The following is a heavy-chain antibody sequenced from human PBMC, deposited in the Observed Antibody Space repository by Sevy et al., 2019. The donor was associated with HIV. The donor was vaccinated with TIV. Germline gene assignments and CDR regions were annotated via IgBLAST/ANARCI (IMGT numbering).Heavy chain of an antibody. CDR2: ISDYNGYT. CDR1: GYTFSSYG. CDR3: AREGYYYRSGTYRPPNYYGIDV. V-gene: IGHV1-18*01. J-gene: IGHJ6*02. D-gene: IGHD3-10*01. Sequence: ASLKVSCKASGYTFSSYGISWVRQAPGQGLEWMGWISDYNGYTNYAHKFQGRVTMSTETSTRTAYMELRSLRSDDTAVYFCAREGYYYRSGTYRPPNYYGIDVWGQGTAVTVSS.